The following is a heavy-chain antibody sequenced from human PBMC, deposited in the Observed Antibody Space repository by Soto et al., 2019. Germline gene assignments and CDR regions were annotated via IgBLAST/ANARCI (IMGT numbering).Heavy chain of an antibody. CDR3: AHGTFGGIIVAGAMDV. J-gene: IGHJ6*02. V-gene: IGHV2-5*02. D-gene: IGHD3-16*02. CDR2: IYWDDDK. CDR1: GFSLSSTGVG. Sequence: GPTLVNPSQTLTLTCTFSGFSLSSTGVGVAWIRQPPGKALEWLAVIYWDDDKRYSTSLKNRLTVSKDTSKNQVVLTMTNVAPADTATYYCAHGTFGGIIVAGAMDVWGQGTTVTVSS.